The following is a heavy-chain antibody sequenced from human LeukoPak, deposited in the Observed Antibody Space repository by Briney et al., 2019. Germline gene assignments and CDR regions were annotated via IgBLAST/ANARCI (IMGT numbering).Heavy chain of an antibody. J-gene: IGHJ4*02. V-gene: IGHV4-34*01. D-gene: IGHD3-16*01. Sequence: SETLSLTCAVYGGSFSGYYWSWIRQPPGKGLEWIGEINHSGSTNYNPSLKSRVTISVDTSKNQFSLKLSSVTAADTAVYYCARARGGPIDYWGQGTLVTVSS. CDR1: GGSFSGYY. CDR2: INHSGST. CDR3: ARARGGPIDY.